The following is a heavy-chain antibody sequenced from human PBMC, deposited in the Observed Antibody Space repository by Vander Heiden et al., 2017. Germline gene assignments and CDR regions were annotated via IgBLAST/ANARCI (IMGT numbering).Heavy chain of an antibody. CDR2: VYYSVNT. V-gene: IGHV4-39*01. CDR1: GDSIMRRDYY. CDR3: ASQRYDAEIFYLMYFDY. D-gene: IGHD3-16*01. J-gene: IGHJ4*02. Sequence: QLQLLESGPGLVKPSETLSLTCTVSGDSIMRRDYYWAWLRQSPGKGLEWIASVYYSVNTFYNPSLKSRATISADTSKNKFSLSLKSVTAADTAVYYCASQRYDAEIFYLMYFDYWGQGSLVSVSS.